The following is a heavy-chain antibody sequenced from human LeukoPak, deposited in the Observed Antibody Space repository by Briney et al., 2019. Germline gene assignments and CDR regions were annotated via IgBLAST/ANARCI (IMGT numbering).Heavy chain of an antibody. CDR2: INPNSGGT. J-gene: IGHJ5*02. V-gene: IGHV1-2*02. CDR3: ARDQVWFDP. CDR1: GYTFTGYY. Sequence: VASVKVSCKASGYTFTGYYIHWVRQAPGQGLEWMGWINPNSGGTKYAQKFQGRVTMTRDTSISTAYVELSRLRSDDTAVYYCARDQVWFDPWGQGTLVTVSS.